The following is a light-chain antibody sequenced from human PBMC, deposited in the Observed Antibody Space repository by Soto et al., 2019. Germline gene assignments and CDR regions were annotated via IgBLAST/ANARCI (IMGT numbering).Light chain of an antibody. Sequence: ETVLTQSPATLSLSPGERATLSCRASRSISPYLAWYQQKPGQAPRLLIYEALNRATGIPDRFSGSGSETDFTLTINRLEPEDSATYFCQHYISSQWTFGQWTFGQGTKV. V-gene: IGKV3-11*01. CDR3: QHYISSQWTFGQWT. CDR2: EAL. J-gene: IGKJ1*01. CDR1: RSISPY.